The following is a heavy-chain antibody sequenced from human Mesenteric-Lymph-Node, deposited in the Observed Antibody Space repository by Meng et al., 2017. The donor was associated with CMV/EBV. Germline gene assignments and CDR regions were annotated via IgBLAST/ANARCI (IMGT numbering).Heavy chain of an antibody. Sequence: ASGLTFTDYYMSWIRQAPGRGLEWVSYISSSGSTKYYADSLKGRFTISRDNAKNSLYLQINSLRVEDTAVYYCASSNNWLPFYFNSWGQGTLVTVSS. CDR2: ISSSGSTK. V-gene: IGHV3-11*01. CDR3: ASSNNWLPFYFNS. CDR1: GLTFTDYY. J-gene: IGHJ4*02. D-gene: IGHD1-1*01.